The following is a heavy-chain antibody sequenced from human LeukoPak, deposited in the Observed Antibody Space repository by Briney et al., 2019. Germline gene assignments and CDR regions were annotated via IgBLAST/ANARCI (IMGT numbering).Heavy chain of an antibody. Sequence: PGGSLRLSCAASGFIFSSYGMSWVRQAPGKGLEWVSAISGSGGSTYYADSVKGRFTISRDNSKNTLYLQMSSLRAEDTAVYYCAKNTPGIAAAGDYYGMDVWGQGTTVTVSS. V-gene: IGHV3-23*01. CDR3: AKNTPGIAAAGDYYGMDV. J-gene: IGHJ6*02. D-gene: IGHD6-13*01. CDR1: GFIFSSYG. CDR2: ISGSGGST.